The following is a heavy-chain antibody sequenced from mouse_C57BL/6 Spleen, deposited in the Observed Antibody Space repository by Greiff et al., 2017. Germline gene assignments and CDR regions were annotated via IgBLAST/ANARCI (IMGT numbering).Heavy chain of an antibody. CDR3: ARYYGSSYWYFDG. D-gene: IGHD1-1*01. CDR1: GYTFTSYG. CDR2: IYPRSGNT. J-gene: IGHJ1*03. V-gene: IGHV1-81*01. Sequence: VQLQQSGAELARPGASVKLSCKASGYTFTSYGISWVKQRTGQGLEWIGEIYPRSGNTYYNEKFKGKATLTADKSSSTAYMELRSLTSEDSAVYFCARYYGSSYWYFDGWGTGTTVTVSS.